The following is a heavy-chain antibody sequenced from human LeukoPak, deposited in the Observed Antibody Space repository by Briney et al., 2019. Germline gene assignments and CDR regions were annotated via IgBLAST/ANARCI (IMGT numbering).Heavy chain of an antibody. CDR1: GYTFTGYY. CDR2: INPNSGDT. V-gene: IGHV1-2*06. J-gene: IGHJ6*03. Sequence: GASVKVSCKASGYTFTGYYMHWVRQAPGQGLEWMGRINPNSGDTNYAQNFHGRVTMTRDTSITTAYMELSSLTSDDTAVYFCARSAEHCNNGVCFTDYYMDVWGKGTTVTVSS. D-gene: IGHD2-8*01. CDR3: ARSAEHCNNGVCFTDYYMDV.